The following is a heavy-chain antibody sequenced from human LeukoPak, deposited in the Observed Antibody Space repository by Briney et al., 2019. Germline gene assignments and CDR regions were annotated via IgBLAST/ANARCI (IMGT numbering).Heavy chain of an antibody. J-gene: IGHJ4*02. CDR3: AKDNSPILWWTFDY. CDR1: GFTFSSYA. V-gene: IGHV3-23*01. D-gene: IGHD2-21*01. CDR2: ISGSGGST. Sequence: GGSLRLSCAASGFTFSSYAISWVRQAPGKGLEWVSAISGSGGSTYYADSVKGRFTISRNNSKNTLYLQMNSLRAEDTAVYYCAKDNSPILWWTFDYWGQGTLVTVSS.